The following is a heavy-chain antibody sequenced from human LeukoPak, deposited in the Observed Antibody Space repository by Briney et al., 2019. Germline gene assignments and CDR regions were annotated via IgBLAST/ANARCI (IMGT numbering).Heavy chain of an antibody. V-gene: IGHV3-21*01. CDR1: GFTFSTYS. Sequence: PGGSLRLSCAASGFTFSTYSMNWVRQAPGKGLEWVSSISSSSSYIDYADSVKGRFTISRDNAKDSLYLQLNSLRAEDTAVYYCARDVGYCSNTSCYTFDYWGQGTLVTVSS. CDR2: ISSSSSYI. D-gene: IGHD2-2*02. CDR3: ARDVGYCSNTSCYTFDY. J-gene: IGHJ4*02.